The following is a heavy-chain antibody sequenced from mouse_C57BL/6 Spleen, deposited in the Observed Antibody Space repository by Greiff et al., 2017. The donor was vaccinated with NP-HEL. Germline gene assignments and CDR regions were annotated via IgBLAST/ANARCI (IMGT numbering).Heavy chain of an antibody. CDR2: IYPGDGDT. CDR3: ARSNYYGSTYYYFDY. D-gene: IGHD1-1*01. V-gene: IGHV1-82*01. CDR1: GYAFSSSW. J-gene: IGHJ2*01. Sequence: QVQLKQSGPELVKPGASVKISCKASGYAFSSSWMNWVKQRPGKGLEWIGRIYPGDGDTNYNGKFKGKATLTADNSSSTAYLQLSSLTSEDSAVYYCARSNYYGSTYYYFDYWGQGTTLTVSS.